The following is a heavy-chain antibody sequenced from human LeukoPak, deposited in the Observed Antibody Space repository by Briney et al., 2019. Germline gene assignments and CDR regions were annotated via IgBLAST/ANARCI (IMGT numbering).Heavy chain of an antibody. CDR2: ISAYNGNT. CDR1: GYTFTSYG. Sequence: GASVKVSCKASGYTFTSYGISWVRQASGQGLEWMGWISAYNGNTNYAQKLQGRVTMTTDTSTSTAYMELRSLRSDDTAVYYCARDRHGPQLDPHYFDYWGQGTLVTVSS. D-gene: IGHD6-6*01. J-gene: IGHJ4*02. V-gene: IGHV1-18*01. CDR3: ARDRHGPQLDPHYFDY.